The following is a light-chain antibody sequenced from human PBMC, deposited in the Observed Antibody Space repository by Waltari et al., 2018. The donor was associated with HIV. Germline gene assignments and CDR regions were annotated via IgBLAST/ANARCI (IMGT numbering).Light chain of an antibody. CDR1: NGAVTSCHF. V-gene: IGLV7-46*01. J-gene: IGLJ2*01. CDR3: LLAYGGARV. Sequence: QAVVTQEPSLTVSPGGPVTLTCCSSNGAVTSCHFPYWFQQKPGQAPRQLSYDTSNIHSWTPARFSGALLGGQAALTLSGAQPEDEAEYYCLLAYGGARVFGGGNKLTVL. CDR2: DTS.